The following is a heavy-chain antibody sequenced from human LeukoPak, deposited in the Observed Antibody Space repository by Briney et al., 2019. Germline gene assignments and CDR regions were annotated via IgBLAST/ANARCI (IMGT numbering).Heavy chain of an antibody. J-gene: IGHJ4*02. CDR1: GFTFSSYG. CDR2: IKNDGSNK. V-gene: IGHV3-30*02. CDR3: VKYLSDGDLLDS. Sequence: SGGSLRLSCAASGFTFSSYGMSWVRQAPGKGLEWVAYIKNDGSNKYYADSVKGPFTISRDNAKNTLYLQMNSLRAEATAVYYFVKYLSDGDLLDSWGERTLVTVSS. D-gene: IGHD4-17*01.